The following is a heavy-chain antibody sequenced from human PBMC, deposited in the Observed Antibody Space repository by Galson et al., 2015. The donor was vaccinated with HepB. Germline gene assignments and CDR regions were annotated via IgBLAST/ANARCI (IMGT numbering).Heavy chain of an antibody. CDR2: INSSSIYI. V-gene: IGHV3-21*01. CDR3: ARELGSGDWFDP. J-gene: IGHJ5*02. CDR1: GFTLSSYN. Sequence: SLRLSCAASGFTLSSYNMNWVRQAPGKGLEWVSSINSSSIYIYYADSVKGRFTISRDNAKNSLYLQMNSLRAEDTAVYYCARELGSGDWFDPWGQGTLVTVSS. D-gene: IGHD1-26*01.